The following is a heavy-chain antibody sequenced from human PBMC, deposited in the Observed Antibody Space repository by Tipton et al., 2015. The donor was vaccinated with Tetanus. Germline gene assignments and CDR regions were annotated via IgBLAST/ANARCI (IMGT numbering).Heavy chain of an antibody. CDR1: GFTFSSYA. D-gene: IGHD2-15*01. Sequence: AASGFTFSSYAMSWVRQAPGKGLEWVSAISGSGGSTYYADSVKGRFTISRDNSKNTLYLQMNSLRAEDTAVYYCAKGGGYCSGGSCYSGYWGQGTLVTVSS. V-gene: IGHV3-23*01. CDR2: ISGSGGST. J-gene: IGHJ4*02. CDR3: AKGGGYCSGGSCYSGY.